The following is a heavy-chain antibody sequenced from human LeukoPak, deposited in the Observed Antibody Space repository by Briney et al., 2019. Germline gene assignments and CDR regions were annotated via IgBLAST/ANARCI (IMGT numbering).Heavy chain of an antibody. J-gene: IGHJ5*02. CDR1: GGSISSYY. D-gene: IGHD6-13*01. CDR3: ARRQQQLGLSWFDP. V-gene: IGHV4-4*07. CDR2: IYNSGRI. Sequence: SETLSLTCTVSGGSISSYYWSWIRQPAGKGLEWIGRIYNSGRINYNPSLKSRVTMSVDTSKNQFSLKLSSVTAADTAVYYCARRQQQLGLSWFDPWGQGTLVTVSS.